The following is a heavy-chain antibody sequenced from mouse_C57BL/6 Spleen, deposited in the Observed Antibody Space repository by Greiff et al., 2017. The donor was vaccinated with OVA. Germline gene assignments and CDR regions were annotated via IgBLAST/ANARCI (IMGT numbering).Heavy chain of an antibody. Sequence: VQLQESGAELVMPGASVKLSCKASGYTFTSYWMHWVKQRPGQGLEWIGEIDPSDSYTNYNQKFKGKSTFTVDKSSSTAYMQLSSLTSEDSAVYYCARPSTMVTPWYFDVWGTGTTVTVSS. J-gene: IGHJ1*03. CDR2: IDPSDSYT. CDR3: ARPSTMVTPWYFDV. D-gene: IGHD2-2*01. V-gene: IGHV1-69*01. CDR1: GYTFTSYW.